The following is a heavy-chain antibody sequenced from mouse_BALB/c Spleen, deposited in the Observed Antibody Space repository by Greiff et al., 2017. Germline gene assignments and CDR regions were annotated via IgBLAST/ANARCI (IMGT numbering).Heavy chain of an antibody. D-gene: IGHD2-4*01. CDR1: GYTFTSYW. CDR2: IDPSDSYT. CDR3: ARTTRIRYAMDY. J-gene: IGHJ4*01. Sequence: QVQLQQPGAELVKPGASVKLSCKASGYTFTSYWMHWVKQRPGQGLEWIGEIDPSDSYTNYNQKFKGKATLTVDKSSSTAYMQLSSLTSEDSAVYYCARTTRIRYAMDYWGQGTSVTVSS. V-gene: IGHV1-69*02.